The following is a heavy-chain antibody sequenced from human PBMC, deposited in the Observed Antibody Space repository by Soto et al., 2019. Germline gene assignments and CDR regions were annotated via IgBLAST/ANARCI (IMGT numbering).Heavy chain of an antibody. V-gene: IGHV3-30*18. CDR2: ISYDGSNK. CDR3: AEDRCGGDCYHYYYYGMDV. CDR1: GFTFSSYG. D-gene: IGHD2-21*02. J-gene: IGHJ6*02. Sequence: QVQLVESGGGVVQPGRSLRLSCAASGFTFSSYGMHWVRQAPGKGLEWVAVISYDGSNKYYADSVKGRFTISRDNSKNTLYLQMNSLRAEDTAVYYCAEDRCGGDCYHYYYYGMDVWGQGTTVTVSS.